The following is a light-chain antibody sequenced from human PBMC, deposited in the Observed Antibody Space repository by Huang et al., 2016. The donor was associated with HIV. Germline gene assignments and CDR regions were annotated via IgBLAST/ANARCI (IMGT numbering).Light chain of an antibody. J-gene: IGKJ1*01. CDR1: QSVSSY. CDR3: HQSYSIPQT. Sequence: DIQMNQSPSSLSASVGDRVTITCRASQSVSSYLNWYQQKPGRAPKLLIYAASSLQSGVSSRFSGSESGTEFTLTSTGLQPEDFATYYCHQSYSIPQTFGQGTKVEIK. CDR2: AAS. V-gene: IGKV1-39*01.